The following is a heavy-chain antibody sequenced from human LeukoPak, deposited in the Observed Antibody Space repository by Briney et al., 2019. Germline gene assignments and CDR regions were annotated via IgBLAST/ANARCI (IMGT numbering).Heavy chain of an antibody. Sequence: GESLKISCKGSGYSFTSYWIGWVRQMPGEGLEWMGIIYPGDSDTRYSPSFQGQVTISADKSISTAYLQWSSLKASDTAMYYCARLSLAGVGYRYAFDIWGQGAMVTVSS. CDR3: ARLSLAGVGYRYAFDI. CDR2: IYPGDSDT. D-gene: IGHD5-18*01. J-gene: IGHJ3*02. CDR1: GYSFTSYW. V-gene: IGHV5-51*01.